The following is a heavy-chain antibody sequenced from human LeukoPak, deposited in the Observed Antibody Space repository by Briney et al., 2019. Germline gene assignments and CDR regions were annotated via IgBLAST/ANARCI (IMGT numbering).Heavy chain of an antibody. J-gene: IGHJ6*02. Sequence: SETLSLTCTVSGDSISSYYWSWIRQPPGKGLECIGYIHYSGSTKFNPSLKSRVTISVDTSKNQFSLKLSSVTAADTAVYFCARVIMVRGLTFYHYAMDVWGQGTTVTVSS. D-gene: IGHD3-10*01. V-gene: IGHV4-59*01. CDR3: ARVIMVRGLTFYHYAMDV. CDR2: IHYSGST. CDR1: GDSISSYY.